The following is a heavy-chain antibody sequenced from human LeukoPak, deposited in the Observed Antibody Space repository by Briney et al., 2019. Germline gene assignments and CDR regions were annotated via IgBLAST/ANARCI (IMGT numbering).Heavy chain of an antibody. J-gene: IGHJ2*01. CDR1: VFTFTNAW. CDR3: ATVYWYFDL. Sequence: GGPLRLSCSASVFTFTNAWMSCVRQAPGKGLEWVGLIKSKTDGGTTDYAAPVHGRFTISRDDSNNTLHLQMSSLKTEDTGVYYCATVYWYFDLWGPGTLLSVSA. CDR2: IKSKTDGGTT. V-gene: IGHV3-15*01.